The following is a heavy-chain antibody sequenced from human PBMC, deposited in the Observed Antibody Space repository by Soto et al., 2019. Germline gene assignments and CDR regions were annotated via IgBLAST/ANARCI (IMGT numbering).Heavy chain of an antibody. CDR2: IYYSGST. Sequence: SETLSLTCTVSGGSICSYYWSWIRQPPGKGLEWIGYIYYSGSTNYNPSLKSRVTISVDTSKNQFSLKLSSVTAADTAVYYCARAPRGNYGYPSYFDYSGQGTLVTVSS. J-gene: IGHJ4*02. CDR1: GGSICSYY. CDR3: ARAPRGNYGYPSYFDY. D-gene: IGHD3-10*01. V-gene: IGHV4-59*01.